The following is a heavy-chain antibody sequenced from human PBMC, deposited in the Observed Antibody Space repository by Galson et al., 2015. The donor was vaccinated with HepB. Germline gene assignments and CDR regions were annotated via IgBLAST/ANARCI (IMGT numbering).Heavy chain of an antibody. CDR3: AKGLYPGAGGVITFGGVNRDYNWFDP. J-gene: IGHJ5*02. D-gene: IGHD3-16*01. V-gene: IGHV3-23*01. Sequence: SLRLSCAASGFTFSSYAMSWVRQAPGKGLEWVSAISGSGGSTYYADSVKGRFTISRDNSKNTLYLQVNSLRAEDTAVYYCAKGLYPGAGGVITFGGVNRDYNWFDPWGQGTLVTVSS. CDR2: ISGSGGST. CDR1: GFTFSSYA.